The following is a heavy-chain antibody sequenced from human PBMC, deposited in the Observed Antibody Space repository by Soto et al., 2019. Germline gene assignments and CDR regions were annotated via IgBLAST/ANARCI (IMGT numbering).Heavy chain of an antibody. J-gene: IGHJ6*02. V-gene: IGHV1-46*01. D-gene: IGHD3-3*01. CDR1: GYTFTNYY. CDR2: INPSGGST. CDR3: ARATIFGVVTNDRDYYYYYGMDV. Sequence: GASVKVSCKAAGYTFTNYYMHWVRQAPGQGLEWMGIINPSGGSTNFAQNFQGRVTMTRDTSTSTVYMELSSLRSEDTAVYYCARATIFGVVTNDRDYYYYYGMDVWGQGTTVTVSS.